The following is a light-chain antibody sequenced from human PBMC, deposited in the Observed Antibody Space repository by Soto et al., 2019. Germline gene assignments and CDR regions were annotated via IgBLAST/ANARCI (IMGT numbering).Light chain of an antibody. Sequence: QSVLTQPPSASGTPGQRVTISCSGSSSNIGINYVYWYQQLPGTAPKLLIYRSTQRPSGVPDRFSGSKSGTSASLAISGLRSEDESHYYCAAWDDSLSGVVFGGGTKLTVL. J-gene: IGLJ2*01. V-gene: IGLV1-47*01. CDR3: AAWDDSLSGVV. CDR2: RST. CDR1: SSNIGINY.